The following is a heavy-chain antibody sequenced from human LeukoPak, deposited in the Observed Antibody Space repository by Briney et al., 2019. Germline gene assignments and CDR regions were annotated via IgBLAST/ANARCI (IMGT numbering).Heavy chain of an antibody. CDR3: ARDLNDVSAAAGLYFDY. Sequence: ASVKVSCKASGYTFTSYGISWVRQAPGQGLEWMGWINPNSGGTNYAQKFQGRVTMTRDTSISTAYMELSRLRSDDTAVYYCARDLNDVSAAAGLYFDYWGQGTLVTVSS. V-gene: IGHV1-2*02. CDR2: INPNSGGT. CDR1: GYTFTSYG. D-gene: IGHD6-13*01. J-gene: IGHJ4*02.